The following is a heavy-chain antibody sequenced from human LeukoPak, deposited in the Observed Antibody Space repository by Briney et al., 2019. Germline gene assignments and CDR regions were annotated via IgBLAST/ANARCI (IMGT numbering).Heavy chain of an antibody. CDR3: ARLVGDVTTWDC. CDR1: GFSFSNYW. V-gene: IGHV3-7*03. Sequence: QSGGSLRLSCTASGFSFSNYWMSWVRQAPGKGLEWVASIKQDESEKYYVGSVKGRFTTSRDNAKSSLYLQMNALRGEDTAVYYCARLVGDVTTWDCWGQGTLVTVSS. D-gene: IGHD1-26*01. CDR2: IKQDESEK. J-gene: IGHJ4*02.